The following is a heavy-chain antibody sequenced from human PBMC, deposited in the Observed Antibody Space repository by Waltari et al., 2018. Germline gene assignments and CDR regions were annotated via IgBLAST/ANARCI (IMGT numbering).Heavy chain of an antibody. CDR3: ARDGRRLVRAFDI. J-gene: IGHJ3*02. Sequence: EVQLVESGGGLVQPGGSLRLSCAASGFTFSSYWMSWVRQAPGKGLEWVANIKKDGSEKYYEDSVKGRFTISRDNAKNALYLQMNSLRAEDTAVYYCARDGRRLVRAFDIWGQGTMVTVSS. CDR1: GFTFSSYW. V-gene: IGHV3-7*01. D-gene: IGHD6-19*01. CDR2: IKKDGSEK.